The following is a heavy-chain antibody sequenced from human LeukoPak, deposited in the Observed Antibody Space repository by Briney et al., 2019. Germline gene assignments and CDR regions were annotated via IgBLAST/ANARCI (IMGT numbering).Heavy chain of an antibody. CDR2: IIPIFGTA. CDR3: ARDHGSGSYYNGDGY. J-gene: IGHJ4*02. D-gene: IGHD3-10*01. CDR1: GGTFSSYA. Sequence: SVKVSCKASGGTFSSYAISWVRQAPGQGLERMGRIIPIFGTANYAQKFQGRVTITTDESTSTAYMELSSLRSEDTAVYYCARDHGSGSYYNGDGYWGQGTLVTVSS. V-gene: IGHV1-69*05.